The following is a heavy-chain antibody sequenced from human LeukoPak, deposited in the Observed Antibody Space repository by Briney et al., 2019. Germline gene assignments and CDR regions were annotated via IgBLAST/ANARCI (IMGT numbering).Heavy chain of an antibody. CDR3: ARGRYFDY. Sequence: GGSLRLSCAASGFTFSSYAMSWVRQAPGKGLEWVANIKQDGSEKNYVDSVKGRFTISRDNAKNSLYLQMNSLRAEDTAVYYCARGRYFDYWGQGTLVTVSS. CDR2: IKQDGSEK. CDR1: GFTFSSYA. J-gene: IGHJ4*02. V-gene: IGHV3-7*01.